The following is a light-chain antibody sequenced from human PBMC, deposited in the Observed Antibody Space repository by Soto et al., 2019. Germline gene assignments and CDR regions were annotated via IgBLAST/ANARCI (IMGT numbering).Light chain of an antibody. CDR1: ESVGDY. J-gene: IGKJ5*01. V-gene: IGKV3-20*01. CDR2: GAT. CDR3: QQYVTSPAIT. Sequence: PGERATLSCWASESVGDYLAWYQQKPGQAPRLLIYGATKRTSGTPDRFSGTGSETAFTLAIRRLEPGDFAVYYCQQYVTSPAITLGQRTRLELK.